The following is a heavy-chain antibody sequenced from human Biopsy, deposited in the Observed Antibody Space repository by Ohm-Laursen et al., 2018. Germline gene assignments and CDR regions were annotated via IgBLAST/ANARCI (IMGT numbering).Heavy chain of an antibody. CDR3: ARVDYFHSNRYFWFDP. D-gene: IGHD3-22*01. J-gene: IGHJ5*02. CDR2: ILNRATT. CDR1: GGSISSGGSY. Sequence: SLSLTCTVSGGSISSGGSYWSWVRQSPGKGLEWVGYILNRATTYYNPSLKTLITISGDTSKNQFSLKLNSVTAAATAVYYCARVDYFHSNRYFWFDPWGQGTLVTVSS. V-gene: IGHV4-31*01.